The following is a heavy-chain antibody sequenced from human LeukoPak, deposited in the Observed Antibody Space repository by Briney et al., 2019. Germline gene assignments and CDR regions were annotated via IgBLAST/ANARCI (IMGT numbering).Heavy chain of an antibody. CDR2: IYSGDLT. CDR1: RFTMSRYY. V-gene: IGHV3-66*01. CDR3: ARDRGIGLDY. J-gene: IGHJ4*02. Sequence: GGSLRLSCVASRFTMSRYYMSWVRQAPGKGLEWVSVIYSGDLTYYADSVKGRFTLSRDDPKNTVYLQMGSLRAEDTAVYYCARDRGIGLDYWGQGTLVTVSS.